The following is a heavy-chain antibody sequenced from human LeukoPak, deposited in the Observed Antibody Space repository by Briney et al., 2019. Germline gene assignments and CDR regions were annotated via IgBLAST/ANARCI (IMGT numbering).Heavy chain of an antibody. Sequence: SETLSLTCAVYGGSFSGYYWSWIRQPPGKGLEWIGEINHSGSTNYNPSLKSRVTISVDTSKNQFSLKLSSVTAADTAVYYCATKREEVGYCSSTSCSNFDYWGQGTLVTVSS. V-gene: IGHV4-34*01. J-gene: IGHJ4*02. D-gene: IGHD2-2*01. CDR3: ATKREEVGYCSSTSCSNFDY. CDR2: INHSGST. CDR1: GGSFSGYY.